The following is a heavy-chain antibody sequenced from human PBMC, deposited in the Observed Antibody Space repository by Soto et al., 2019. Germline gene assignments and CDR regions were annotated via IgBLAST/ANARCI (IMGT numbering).Heavy chain of an antibody. CDR2: MNPNSGNT. V-gene: IGHV1-8*01. Sequence: GASVKVSCKASGYTFTSYDINWVRQATGQGLEWMGWMNPNSGNTGYAQKFQGRVTMTRNTSISTAYMELSSLRSEDTAVYYCARTITGNTRYYFDYWGQGTLVTVSS. CDR1: GYTFTSYD. D-gene: IGHD1-20*01. J-gene: IGHJ4*02. CDR3: ARTITGNTRYYFDY.